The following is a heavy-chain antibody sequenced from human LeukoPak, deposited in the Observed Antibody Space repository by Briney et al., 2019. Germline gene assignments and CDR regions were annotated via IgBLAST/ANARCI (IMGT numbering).Heavy chain of an antibody. D-gene: IGHD2-15*01. CDR1: GYSFPEYW. V-gene: IGHV5-51*01. CDR3: VKHRGGNGWYFDL. Sequence: GESLKISCKGSGYSFPEYWIGWVRQMPGKGPELMGIIYPRDSNINYSPSFQGQVTISADKSINTAYLQWNSLKASDTAMYYCVKHRGGNGWYFDLWGRGTLVIVSS. CDR2: IYPRDSNI. J-gene: IGHJ2*01.